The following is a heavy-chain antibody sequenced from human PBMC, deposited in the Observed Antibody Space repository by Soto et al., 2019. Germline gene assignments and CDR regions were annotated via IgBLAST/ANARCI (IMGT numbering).Heavy chain of an antibody. CDR3: AKEGGYDILTGYLSPVDY. V-gene: IGHV3-23*01. CDR2: ISGSGGST. Sequence: GGSLRLSCAASGFTFSSYAMSWVRQAPGKGLEWVSAISGSGGSTYYADSVKGRFTISRDNSKNTLYLQMNSLRAEDTAVYYCAKEGGYDILTGYLSPVDYWGQGTLVTVSS. J-gene: IGHJ4*02. D-gene: IGHD3-9*01. CDR1: GFTFSSYA.